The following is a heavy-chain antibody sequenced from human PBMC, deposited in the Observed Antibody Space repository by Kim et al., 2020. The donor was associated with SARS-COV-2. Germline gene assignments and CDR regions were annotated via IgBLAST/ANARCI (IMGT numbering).Heavy chain of an antibody. V-gene: IGHV6-1*01. CDR3: ARDQGDGSGSYYGDYYFDY. Sequence: SQTLSLTCAISGDSVSSNSAAWNWIRQSPSRGLEWLGRTYYRSKWYNDYAVSVKSRITINPDTSKNQFSLQLNSVTPEDTAVYYCARDQGDGSGSYYGDYYFDYWGQGTLVTVSP. CDR2: TYYRSKWYN. D-gene: IGHD3-10*01. J-gene: IGHJ4*02. CDR1: GDSVSSNSAA.